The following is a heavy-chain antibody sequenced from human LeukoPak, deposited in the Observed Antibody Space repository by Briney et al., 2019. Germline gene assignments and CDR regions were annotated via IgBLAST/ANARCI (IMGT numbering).Heavy chain of an antibody. CDR1: GFTFTAYT. D-gene: IGHD3-10*01. Sequence: GGSLRLSCAASGFTFTAYTMSWVRQAPGKGLEWVSYISDSGGTIYYADSVKGRFTISRDNVKNSLYLQMNGLRAEDTAVYYCAREMEGDYGSGTFFDLWGQGNMVTVSS. J-gene: IGHJ4*02. CDR3: AREMEGDYGSGTFFDL. CDR2: ISDSGGTI. V-gene: IGHV3-11*01.